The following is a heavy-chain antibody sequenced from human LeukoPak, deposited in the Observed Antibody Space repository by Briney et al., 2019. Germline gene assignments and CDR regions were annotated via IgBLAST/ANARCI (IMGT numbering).Heavy chain of an antibody. J-gene: IGHJ4*02. CDR3: ARDLNWGGVYYFDY. V-gene: IGHV1-2*06. Sequence: ASVKVSCKASGYTFTGYYMHWVRQAPGQGLEWMGRINPNSGGTNYAQKFQGRVTITRDTSASTAYMELSSLRSEDTAVYYCARDLNWGGVYYFDYWGQGTLVTVSS. D-gene: IGHD3-16*01. CDR2: INPNSGGT. CDR1: GYTFTGYY.